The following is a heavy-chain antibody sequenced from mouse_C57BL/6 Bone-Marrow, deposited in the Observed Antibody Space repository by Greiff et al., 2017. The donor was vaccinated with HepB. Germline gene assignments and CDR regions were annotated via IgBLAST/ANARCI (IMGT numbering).Heavy chain of an antibody. J-gene: IGHJ4*01. CDR2: ISNGGGST. CDR3: ARLLRYGAMDY. Sequence: EVKLMESGGGLVQPGGSLKLSCAASGFTFSDYYMYWVRQTPEKRLEWVAYISNGGGSTYYPDTVKGRFTISRDNAKNTLYLQMSRLKSEDTAMYYCARLLRYGAMDYWGQGTTVTVSS. V-gene: IGHV5-12*01. D-gene: IGHD1-1*01. CDR1: GFTFSDYY.